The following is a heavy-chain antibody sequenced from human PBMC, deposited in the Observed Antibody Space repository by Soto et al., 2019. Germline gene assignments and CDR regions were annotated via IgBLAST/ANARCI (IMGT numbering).Heavy chain of an antibody. V-gene: IGHV5-51*01. Sequence: PGESLKISCEGSGYNFNTYWIGWVRQMPGKGLEWMALIYPGDSDTRYSPPFEGQVTLSVDRSISTAYLQWSSLKASDTAIYYCANSTVSYVDIVSSTTRGYFDHWGQGTLVTVSS. D-gene: IGHD5-12*01. CDR3: ANSTVSYVDIVSSTTRGYFDH. CDR1: GYNFNTYW. J-gene: IGHJ4*02. CDR2: IYPGDSDT.